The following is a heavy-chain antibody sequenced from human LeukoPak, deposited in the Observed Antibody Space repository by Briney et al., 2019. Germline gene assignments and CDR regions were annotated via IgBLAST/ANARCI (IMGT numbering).Heavy chain of an antibody. V-gene: IGHV3-21*01. D-gene: IGHD2-2*01. J-gene: IGHJ4*02. CDR2: ISSSSSYI. CDR1: GFTFSSYS. CDR3: ARDEERDIVVVPAAADY. Sequence: GGSLRLSCAASGFTFSSYSMNWVRRAPGKGLEWVSSISSSSSYIYYADSVKGRFTISRDNAKNSLYLQMNSLRAEDTAVYYCARDEERDIVVVPAAADYWGQGTLVTVSS.